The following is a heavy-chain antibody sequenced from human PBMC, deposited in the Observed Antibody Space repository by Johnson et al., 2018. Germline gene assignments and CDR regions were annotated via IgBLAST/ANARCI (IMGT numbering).Heavy chain of an antibody. CDR3: SAVVTGHHYMDV. J-gene: IGHJ6*03. CDR2: IRTKTNNYAT. D-gene: IGHD2-21*02. V-gene: IGHV3-73*01. Sequence: VQLVQSGGGVVQPGRSLRLSCAASGFIFNTYAMHWVRQASGKGLEWVARIRTKTNNYATSYAASVMGRFTISRDDSKNTAYLQLNSLKSEDTAAYYCSAVVTGHHYMDVWGKGTTVTVSS. CDR1: GFIFNTYA.